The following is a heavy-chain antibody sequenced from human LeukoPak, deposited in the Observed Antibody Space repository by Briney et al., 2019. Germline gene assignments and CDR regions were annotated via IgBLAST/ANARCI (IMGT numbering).Heavy chain of an antibody. Sequence: GGSLRLSCAASGFTFSNAWMSWVRQAPGKGLEWVGRIKSKTDGGTTDYAAPVKGRFTISRDDSKNTLYLQMSSLKTEDTAVYFCAHRDTAMVRVDYWGQGTLVTVSS. CDR2: IKSKTDGGTT. D-gene: IGHD5-18*01. V-gene: IGHV3-15*01. CDR3: AHRDTAMVRVDY. J-gene: IGHJ4*02. CDR1: GFTFSNAW.